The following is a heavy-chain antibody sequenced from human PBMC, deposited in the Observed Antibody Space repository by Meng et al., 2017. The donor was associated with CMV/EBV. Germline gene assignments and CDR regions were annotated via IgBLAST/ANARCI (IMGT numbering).Heavy chain of an antibody. J-gene: IGHJ5*02. Sequence: GGSLRLSCAASGFTFDDYGMSWVRQAPGKGLEWVSGINWNGGSTGYADSVKGRFTISRDNAKNSLYLQMNSLRAEDTALYYCARAVPAAIGKSWFDPWGQGTLVPSPQ. CDR2: INWNGGST. CDR3: ARAVPAAIGKSWFDP. D-gene: IGHD2-2*01. CDR1: GFTFDDYG. V-gene: IGHV3-20*04.